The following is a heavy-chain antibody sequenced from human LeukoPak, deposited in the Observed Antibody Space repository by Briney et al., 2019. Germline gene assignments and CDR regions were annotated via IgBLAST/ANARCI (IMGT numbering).Heavy chain of an antibody. CDR1: GGSISSGSYY. CDR2: IYTSGST. J-gene: IGHJ5*02. Sequence: SETLSLTCTVSGGSISSGSYYWSWIRQPAGKGLEWIGRIYTSGSTNYNPSLKSRVTISVDTSKNQFSLKLSSVTAADTAVYYCARDRVGWFDPWGQGTLVTVSS. D-gene: IGHD3-10*01. V-gene: IGHV4-61*02. CDR3: ARDRVGWFDP.